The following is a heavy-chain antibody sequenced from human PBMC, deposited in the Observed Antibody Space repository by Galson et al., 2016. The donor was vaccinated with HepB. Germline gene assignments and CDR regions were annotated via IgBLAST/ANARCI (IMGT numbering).Heavy chain of an antibody. Sequence: QSGAEVKKPGESLKISCGGSEYSFGSYWIGWVRQMPGKGLEWMGIIYPGDFDIRYSPSFQGQVTISVDKSISTAYLQWSSLTASDTAMYYCARSLTGSYDFWGAMYNYYAMDVWGQGTTVTVS. CDR1: EYSFGSYW. V-gene: IGHV5-51*01. CDR2: IYPGDFDI. CDR3: ARSLTGSYDFWGAMYNYYAMDV. J-gene: IGHJ6*02. D-gene: IGHD3-3*01.